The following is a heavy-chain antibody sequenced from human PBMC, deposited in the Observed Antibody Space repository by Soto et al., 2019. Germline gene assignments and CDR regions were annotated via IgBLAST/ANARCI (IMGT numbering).Heavy chain of an antibody. CDR1: GYTFTSYA. CDR3: ARGASSVTTFYFDL. Sequence: QVQIVQSGAEVKKPGASVKVSCKASGYTFTSYAMHWVRQAPGQRLEWMGWINPGNGNTKNSQKFQGRVTITRDTFASTAYMELSSLRSEDTAGDYCARGASSVTTFYFDLWGRGTLVTVSS. CDR2: INPGNGNT. J-gene: IGHJ2*01. D-gene: IGHD4-17*01. V-gene: IGHV1-3*01.